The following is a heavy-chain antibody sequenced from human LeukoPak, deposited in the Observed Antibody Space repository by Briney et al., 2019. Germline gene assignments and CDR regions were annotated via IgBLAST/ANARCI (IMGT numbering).Heavy chain of an antibody. D-gene: IGHD1-20*01. V-gene: IGHV4-34*01. CDR1: GASLNDYY. J-gene: IGHJ6*03. Sequence: PSETLSLTCAVYGASLNDYYWSWIRQPPGKGLEWIGEINHSGSTNYNPSLKSRVTISVDTSKNQFSLKLSSVTAADTAVYYCARGRITGHNYYYYMHVWGKGTTVTVSS. CDR3: ARGRITGHNYYYYMHV. CDR2: INHSGST.